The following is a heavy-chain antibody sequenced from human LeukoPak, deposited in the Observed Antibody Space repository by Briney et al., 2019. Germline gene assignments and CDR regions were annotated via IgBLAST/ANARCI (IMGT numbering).Heavy chain of an antibody. Sequence: GGSLRLSCAASGFTVSSNYMSWVRQAPGKGLEWVSYISSSGSTIYYADSVKGRFTISRDNAKNSLYLQMNSLRAEDTAVYYCARDYGRVPLDVWGQGTTVTVSS. V-gene: IGHV3-11*01. J-gene: IGHJ6*02. D-gene: IGHD1-1*01. CDR2: ISSSGSTI. CDR1: GFTVSSNY. CDR3: ARDYGRVPLDV.